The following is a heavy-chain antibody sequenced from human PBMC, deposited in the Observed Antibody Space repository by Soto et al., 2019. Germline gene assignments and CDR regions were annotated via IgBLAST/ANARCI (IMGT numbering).Heavy chain of an antibody. D-gene: IGHD2-15*01. CDR2: ISANSGNT. V-gene: IGHV1-18*04. CDR1: GYTITSYG. CDR3: ARVVGVVIGWHYYGMAV. Sequence: QVQLVQSVAEVKKPGASVKVSCKASGYTITSYGISWVRQAPGQGLEWMGWISANSGNTNHAQKLPGRVTMTTDTSTGTVYMELRSLRSDDTAVYYCARVVGVVIGWHYYGMAVWGQGTTVTVSS. J-gene: IGHJ6*02.